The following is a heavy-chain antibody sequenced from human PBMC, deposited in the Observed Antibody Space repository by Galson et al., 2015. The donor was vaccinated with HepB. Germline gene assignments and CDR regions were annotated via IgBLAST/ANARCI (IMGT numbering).Heavy chain of an antibody. V-gene: IGHV3-15*01. CDR3: TAQKLGRGAFDI. CDR2: IRTNTDGGNT. J-gene: IGHJ3*02. D-gene: IGHD7-27*01. Sequence: SLRLSCAASGFTFNNAWMNWVRQAPGRGLEWVGRIRTNTDGGNTDYTAPVKGRFTISRDDSKNTLYLQMTSLKTEDTAVYFCTAQKLGRGAFDIWGQGTMVTVSS. CDR1: GFTFNNAW.